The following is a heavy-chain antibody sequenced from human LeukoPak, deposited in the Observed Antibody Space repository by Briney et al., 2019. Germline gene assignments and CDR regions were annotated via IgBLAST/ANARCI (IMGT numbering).Heavy chain of an antibody. CDR3: ARDGPYYYGSGSYLGFWFDP. Sequence: ASVKVSCKASGYTFTGYYMHWVRQAPGQGLEWMGWINPNSGGTNYAQKFQGRVTMTRDTSISTAYMELSRLRSDDTAVYYCARDGPYYYGSGSYLGFWFDPWGQGTLVTVSS. J-gene: IGHJ5*02. CDR1: GYTFTGYY. V-gene: IGHV1-2*02. CDR2: INPNSGGT. D-gene: IGHD3-10*01.